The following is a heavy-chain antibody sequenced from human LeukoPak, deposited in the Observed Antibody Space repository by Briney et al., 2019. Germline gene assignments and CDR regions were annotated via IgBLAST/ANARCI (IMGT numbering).Heavy chain of an antibody. CDR2: ISSSGSEI. J-gene: IGHJ6*03. CDR3: ARDLEYSSGWYVEDYYSYMDV. V-gene: IGHV3-11*04. Sequence: PGGSLRLSCAASGITFSDHYMSWIRQAPGKGLEWRSYISSSGSEIYYGDSVKGRFTISRDNAKNSLYLQMNSLRAEDKAVYYCARDLEYSSGWYVEDYYSYMDVWGKGTTVTVSS. CDR1: GITFSDHY. D-gene: IGHD6-19*01.